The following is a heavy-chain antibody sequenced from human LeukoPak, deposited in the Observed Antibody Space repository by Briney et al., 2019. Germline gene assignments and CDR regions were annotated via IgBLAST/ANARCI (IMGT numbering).Heavy chain of an antibody. CDR2: IYYSGST. D-gene: IGHD1-26*01. V-gene: IGHV4-39*07. Sequence: PSETLSLTCTVSGGSISSSSYYWGWIRQPPGKGLEWIGSIYYSGSTHYNPSLKSRVTISVVTSKNQFSLKLSSVTAADTAVYYCARGGKWELPKNFDYWGQGTLVTVSS. CDR3: ARGGKWELPKNFDY. CDR1: GGSISSSSYY. J-gene: IGHJ4*02.